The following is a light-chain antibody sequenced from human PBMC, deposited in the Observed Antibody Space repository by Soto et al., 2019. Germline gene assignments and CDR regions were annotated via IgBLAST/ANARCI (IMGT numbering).Light chain of an antibody. Sequence: EIVMTQSPATLSVSPGERATLSCRASQSITTNLAWYQQKPGQAPRLLIYAASTRATSIPARFSGSGSGTEFTLTISSLQSEDFAVCYCQQYNNFLSYTFGQGTKLEIK. J-gene: IGKJ2*01. CDR3: QQYNNFLSYT. CDR2: AAS. CDR1: QSITTN. V-gene: IGKV3-15*01.